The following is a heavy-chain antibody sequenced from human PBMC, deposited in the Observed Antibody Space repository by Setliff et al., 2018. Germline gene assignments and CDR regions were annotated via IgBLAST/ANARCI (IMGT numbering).Heavy chain of an antibody. D-gene: IGHD3-10*01. CDR3: ASGKGVAAFDM. CDR2: IKKDGSIK. J-gene: IGHJ3*02. CDR1: GFTFRSYW. V-gene: IGHV3-7*01. Sequence: GGSLRLSCAASGFTFRSYWMSWVRQAPGKGLEWVANIKKDGSIKYYLDSVRGRFTISRDNAKNSLSLQMNSLRAGDTAVYYCASGKGVAAFDMWGQGTMVTVSS.